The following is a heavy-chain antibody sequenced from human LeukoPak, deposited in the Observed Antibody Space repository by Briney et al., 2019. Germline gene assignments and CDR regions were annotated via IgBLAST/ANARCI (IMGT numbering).Heavy chain of an antibody. J-gene: IGHJ3*02. CDR1: GGTFSSYA. CDR3: AMPVVTASSDAFDI. V-gene: IGHV1-69*01. CDR2: IIPIFGTA. D-gene: IGHD2-21*02. Sequence: SVTVSCKASGGTFSSYAISWVRQAPGQGLEWMGGIIPIFGTANYAQKFQGRVTITADESTSTGYMELSSLRSEDTAVYYCAMPVVTASSDAFDIWGQGTMVTVSS.